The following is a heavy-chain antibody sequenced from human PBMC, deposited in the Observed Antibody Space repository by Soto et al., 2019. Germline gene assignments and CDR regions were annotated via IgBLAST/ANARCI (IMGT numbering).Heavy chain of an antibody. CDR2: IFGNGGGI. J-gene: IGHJ4*02. V-gene: IGHV3-23*01. D-gene: IGHD2-8*01. Sequence: EVQLLESGGGLVQPGGSLRLSCAASGFTFYIYAMSWVRQAPGKGLEWVSGIFGNGGGISYADSVKGRFTISRDNSNNILYPQMNRLRAEDTAVYYCAKDRQPDGLWPFDHWGQGTLVTVSS. CDR3: AKDRQPDGLWPFDH. CDR1: GFTFYIYA.